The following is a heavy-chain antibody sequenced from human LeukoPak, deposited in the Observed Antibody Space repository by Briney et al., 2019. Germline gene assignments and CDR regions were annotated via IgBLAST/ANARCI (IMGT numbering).Heavy chain of an antibody. CDR1: GYSFTSYW. V-gene: IGHV5-51*01. CDR2: IYPSDSQT. CDR3: ARHIFYGSGSYFAGAFDI. Sequence: GESLKISCKGSGYSFTSYWIGWVRHMPGKGLEWMGVIYPSDSQTRYSPSFQGQVTISADKSISTAYLQWSSPKASDTAIFYCARHIFYGSGSYFAGAFDIWGQGTMVTVSS. D-gene: IGHD3-10*01. J-gene: IGHJ3*02.